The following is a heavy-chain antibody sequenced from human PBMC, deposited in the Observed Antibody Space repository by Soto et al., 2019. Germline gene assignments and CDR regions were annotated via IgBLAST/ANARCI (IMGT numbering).Heavy chain of an antibody. CDR3: ARDPDGGQWLFNY. J-gene: IGHJ4*02. CDR2: VSSDGTNK. D-gene: IGHD6-19*01. V-gene: IGHV3-33*01. CDR1: GFTFTTYA. Sequence: QVQLVESGGGVVQPGTSLRLSCAAPGFTFTTYAMNWVRQAPGQGLEWVAMVSSDGTNKNYADSVKGRFTVSRDNSKNTLWLQMDSLRAEDTAVYYCARDPDGGQWLFNYWGQGSLVTVSS.